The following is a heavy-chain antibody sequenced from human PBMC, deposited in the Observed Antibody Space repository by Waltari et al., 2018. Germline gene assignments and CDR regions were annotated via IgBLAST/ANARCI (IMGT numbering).Heavy chain of an antibody. V-gene: IGHV1-8*01. Sequence: VQLVQSGAEVKKPGESRRISCTGSGYTFTSYDINWVRQATGQGLEWMGWMNPNSGNTGYAQKFQGRVTMTRNTSISTAYMELSSLRSEDTAVYYCARGISSGNRGVYWGQGTLVTVSS. CDR3: ARGISSGNRGVY. J-gene: IGHJ4*02. CDR1: GYTFTSYD. D-gene: IGHD3-10*01. CDR2: MNPNSGNT.